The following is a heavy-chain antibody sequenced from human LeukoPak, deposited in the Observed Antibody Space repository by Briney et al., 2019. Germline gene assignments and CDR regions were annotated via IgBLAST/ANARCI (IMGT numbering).Heavy chain of an antibody. D-gene: IGHD3-22*01. J-gene: IGHJ4*02. CDR3: ARVYYQDSGTSYRHLDY. CDR1: GFTFSSSA. V-gene: IGHV3-23*01. CDR2: IRRSGGST. Sequence: PGGSLRLSCAASGFTFSSSAMSWVRQAPGKGLEWGSAIRRSGGSTYYAGPVKGRFTISRDNSKNTLYRKTNSLRDEDTDVYYCARVYYQDSGTSYRHLDYWGQGTLVTVSS.